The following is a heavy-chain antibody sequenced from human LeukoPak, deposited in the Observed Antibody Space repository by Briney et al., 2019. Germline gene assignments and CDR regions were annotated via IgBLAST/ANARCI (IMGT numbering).Heavy chain of an antibody. V-gene: IGHV3-30-3*01. D-gene: IGHD6-13*01. CDR3: ARVLSGYSSSWYLPGDDY. J-gene: IGHJ4*02. CDR1: GFTFSSYA. Sequence: GRSLRLSCAASGFTFSSYAMHWVRQAPGKGLEWVAVISYDGSNKYYADSVKGRFTISRDNSKNTLYLQMNSLRAEDTAVYYCARVLSGYSSSWYLPGDDYWGQGTLVTVSS. CDR2: ISYDGSNK.